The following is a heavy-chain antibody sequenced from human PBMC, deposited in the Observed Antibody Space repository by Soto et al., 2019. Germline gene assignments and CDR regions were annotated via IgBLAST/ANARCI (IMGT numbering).Heavy chain of an antibody. J-gene: IGHJ5*02. CDR2: IYYSGST. CDR1: GGSISSGGYY. V-gene: IGHV4-31*03. CDR3: ARYPRKYNWFDP. Sequence: SETLSLTCTVSGGSISSGGYYWSWIRQHPGKGLEWIGYIYYSGSTYYNPSLKSRVTISVDTSKNQFSLKLSSVTAADTAVYYCARYPRKYNWFDPWGQGTLVTVSS.